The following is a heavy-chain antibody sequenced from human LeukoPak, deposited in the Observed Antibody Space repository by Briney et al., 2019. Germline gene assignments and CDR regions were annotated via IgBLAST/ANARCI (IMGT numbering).Heavy chain of an antibody. CDR3: AKVPGPYSSSWYYFDY. V-gene: IGHV3-23*01. D-gene: IGHD6-13*01. Sequence: GGSLRLSCAASGFTFSSYAMSWVRQAPGKGLEWVSAISGSGGSTYYADSVKGRFTISRDNSKNTLYLQMNSLRAEDTAVYYCAKVPGPYSSSWYYFDYWGQGTLVTVSS. CDR2: ISGSGGST. CDR1: GFTFSSYA. J-gene: IGHJ4*02.